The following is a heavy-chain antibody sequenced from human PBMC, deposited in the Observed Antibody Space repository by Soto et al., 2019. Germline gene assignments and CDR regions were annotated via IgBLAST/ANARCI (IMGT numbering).Heavy chain of an antibody. CDR3: ARVPGIWQQLVQSYYFALDV. J-gene: IGHJ6*02. CDR1: GGSFSGYY. Sequence: QVQLQQWGAGLLKPSETLSLTCAVYGGSFSGYYWSWIRQSRGKGLEWIGEIHHSGSTNYNASLKSRVTISLDTSKHQFSLKMTSVTAADTALYYCARVPGIWQQLVQSYYFALDVWGQGTTVTVSS. V-gene: IGHV4-34*01. CDR2: IHHSGST. D-gene: IGHD6-13*01.